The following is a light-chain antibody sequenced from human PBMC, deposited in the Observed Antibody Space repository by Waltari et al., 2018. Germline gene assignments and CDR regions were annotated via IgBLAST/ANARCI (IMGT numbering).Light chain of an antibody. CDR1: QTVRTTY. V-gene: IGKV3-20*01. CDR3: QQYDISPLT. CDR2: GAA. Sequence: EIVLTQSPGTLSLSPGDRATLSCRASQTVRTTYSAGYQQKPGHAPTLLIYGAARRAPCIPDRFSGSGSGTDFSLTISSLEPEDFAVYYCQQYDISPLTFGGGTKVEIK. J-gene: IGKJ4*01.